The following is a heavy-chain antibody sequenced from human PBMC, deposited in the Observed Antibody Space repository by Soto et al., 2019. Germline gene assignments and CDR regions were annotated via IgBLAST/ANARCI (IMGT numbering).Heavy chain of an antibody. CDR3: ARAMVRGVIITGGVY. CDR2: IIPIFGTA. J-gene: IGHJ4*02. Sequence: SVKVSCKASGGTFSSYAISWVRQAPGQGLEWMGGIIPIFGTANYAQKFQGRVTITADESTSTAYMELSSLRSEDTAVYYCARAMVRGVIITGGVYWGQGTLVTVSS. V-gene: IGHV1-69*13. CDR1: GGTFSSYA. D-gene: IGHD3-10*01.